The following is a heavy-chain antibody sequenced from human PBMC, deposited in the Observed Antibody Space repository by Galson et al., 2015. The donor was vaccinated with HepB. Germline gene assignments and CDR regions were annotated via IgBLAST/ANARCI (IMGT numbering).Heavy chain of an antibody. J-gene: IGHJ6*03. D-gene: IGHD2-2*01. CDR2: ISGSGGST. CDR3: AKTAKLQGSSTSLYMDV. Sequence: SLRLSCAASGFTFSSYAMSWVRQAPGKGLEWVSAISGSGGSTYYADSVKGRFTISRDNSKNTLYLQMNSLRAEDTAVYYCAKTAKLQGSSTSLYMDVWGKGTTVTVSS. V-gene: IGHV3-23*01. CDR1: GFTFSSYA.